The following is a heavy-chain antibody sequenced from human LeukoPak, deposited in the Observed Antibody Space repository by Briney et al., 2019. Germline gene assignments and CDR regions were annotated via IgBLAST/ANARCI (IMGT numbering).Heavy chain of an antibody. CDR1: GGTFSSYT. CDR3: ARSGGDYYDSSGYYLDY. J-gene: IGHJ4*02. CDR2: IIPIHGIA. V-gene: IGHV1-69*02. D-gene: IGHD3-22*01. Sequence: SVQVSCKASGGTFSSYTISWVRQAAGQGLEWMGRIIPIHGIANYAQKFQGRVTITADKSTSTAYMELSSLRSEDTAVYYCARSGGDYYDSSGYYLDYWGQGTLVTVSS.